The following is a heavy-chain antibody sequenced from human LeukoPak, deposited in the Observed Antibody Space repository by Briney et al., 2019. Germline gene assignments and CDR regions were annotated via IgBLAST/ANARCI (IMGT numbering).Heavy chain of an antibody. J-gene: IGHJ6*03. CDR1: GGSISSGGYS. CDR3: ARAGRIVPAAWVLYYYYMDV. Sequence: SQTLSLTCAVSGGSISSGGYSWSWIRQPPGKGLEWIGYIYHSGSTYYNPSLKSRVTISVDRSKNQFSLKLSSVTAADTAVYYCARAGRIVPAAWVLYYYYMDVWGKGTTVTISS. D-gene: IGHD2-2*01. CDR2: IYHSGST. V-gene: IGHV4-30-2*01.